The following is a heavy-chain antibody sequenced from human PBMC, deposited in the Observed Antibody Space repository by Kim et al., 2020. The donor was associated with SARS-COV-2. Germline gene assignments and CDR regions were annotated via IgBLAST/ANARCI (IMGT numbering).Heavy chain of an antibody. Sequence: SETLSLTCTVSGGSIGSYYWSWIRQPAGKGLEWIGRIYSSVSPNYNPSLTSRVTMSLDTSKKQFSLKLNSVTAADTAVYYCARGAMVAAGGASDFWGQGTLVTVSS. CDR3: ARGAMVAAGGASDF. J-gene: IGHJ4*02. D-gene: IGHD6-13*01. CDR2: IYSSVSP. V-gene: IGHV4-4*07. CDR1: GGSIGSYY.